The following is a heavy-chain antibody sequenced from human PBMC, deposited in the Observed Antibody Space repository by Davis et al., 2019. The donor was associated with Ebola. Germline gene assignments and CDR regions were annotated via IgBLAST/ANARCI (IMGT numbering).Heavy chain of an antibody. Sequence: SETLSLTCTVSGYSISNGFSWGWIRQPPGKGLEWIGEINHSGSTNYNPSLKSRVTISVDTSKNQFSLKLSSVTAADTAVYYCARVYGGNHPDYWGQGTLVTVSS. D-gene: IGHD4-23*01. CDR3: ARVYGGNHPDY. V-gene: IGHV4-38-2*02. J-gene: IGHJ4*02. CDR2: INHSGST. CDR1: GYSISNGFS.